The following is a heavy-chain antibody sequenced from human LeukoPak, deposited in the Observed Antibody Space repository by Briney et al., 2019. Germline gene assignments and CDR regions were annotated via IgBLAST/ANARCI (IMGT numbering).Heavy chain of an antibody. D-gene: IGHD6-13*01. Sequence: PSETLSLTCAVYGGSFSGYYWSWIRQPPGKGLEWIGEINHSGSTNYNPSLKSRVTISVDTSKNQFSLKLSSVTAADTAVYYCTTPQQQLYYYYYYMDVWGKGTTVTVSS. CDR1: GGSFSGYY. CDR2: INHSGST. J-gene: IGHJ6*03. V-gene: IGHV4-34*01. CDR3: TTPQQQLYYYYYYMDV.